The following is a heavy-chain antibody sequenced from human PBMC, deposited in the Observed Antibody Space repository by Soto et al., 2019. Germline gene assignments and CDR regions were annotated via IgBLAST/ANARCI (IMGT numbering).Heavy chain of an antibody. CDR3: ARLPGEATVTRPSDY. CDR2: INPSGGST. CDR1: GYTFTSYY. J-gene: IGHJ4*02. Sequence: ASVKVSCKASGYTFTSYYMHWVRQAPGQGLEWMGIINPSGGSTSYAQKFQGRVTMTRDTSTSTVYMELSSLRSEDTAVYYCARLPGEATVTRPSDYWGQGTPVTVSS. V-gene: IGHV1-46*01. D-gene: IGHD4-17*01.